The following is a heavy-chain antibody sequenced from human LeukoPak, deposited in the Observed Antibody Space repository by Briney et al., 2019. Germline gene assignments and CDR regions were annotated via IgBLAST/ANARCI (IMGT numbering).Heavy chain of an antibody. CDR1: GFTFSSYS. D-gene: IGHD4-17*01. CDR2: ISSRSSYI. Sequence: GGSLRLSCAASGFTFSSYSMNWVRQALGKGLEWVSSISSRSSYIYYADSVKGRFTISRDNAKKSLYLQMNSLRAEDTAIYYCARVEATVTSNVFDYWGQGTPVTVSS. V-gene: IGHV3-21*01. CDR3: ARVEATVTSNVFDY. J-gene: IGHJ4*02.